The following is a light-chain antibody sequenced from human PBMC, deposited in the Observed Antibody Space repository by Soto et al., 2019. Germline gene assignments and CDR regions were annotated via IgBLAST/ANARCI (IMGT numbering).Light chain of an antibody. CDR1: QSVSSTY. CDR3: QQYGSSPWT. J-gene: IGKJ1*01. Sequence: EIVLTQSPGTLSLSPGERVTPSYRASQSVSSTYLAWYQQKPGQAPRLLIYGASSRAAGIPDRFSGSGSGTDFTLTINRLEPDDFAVYYCQQYGSSPWTFGQGTKVEIK. V-gene: IGKV3-20*01. CDR2: GAS.